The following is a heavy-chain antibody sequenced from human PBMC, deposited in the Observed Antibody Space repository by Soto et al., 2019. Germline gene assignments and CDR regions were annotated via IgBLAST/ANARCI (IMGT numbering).Heavy chain of an antibody. CDR1: GGSFSGYY. D-gene: IGHD2-8*02. J-gene: IGHJ4*02. Sequence: QVQLQQWGAGLLKPSETLSLTCAVYGGSFSGYYWTWIRQPPGTGLEWIGEINHSGSTNYNQSLMSRVTISVDTSKNQFSLKLNSVTAADTAVYYCARDKITGLFDYWGQGTLVTVSS. CDR2: INHSGST. V-gene: IGHV4-34*01. CDR3: ARDKITGLFDY.